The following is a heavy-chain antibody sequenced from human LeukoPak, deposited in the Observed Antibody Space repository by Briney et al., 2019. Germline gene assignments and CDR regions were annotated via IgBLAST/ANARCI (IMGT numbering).Heavy chain of an antibody. V-gene: IGHV1-24*01. J-gene: IGHJ4*02. CDR2: FDPEDGEDGET. CDR3: AMTDRYAGRPFDY. CDR1: GYSLIEVA. Sequence: ASVKVSCTVSGYSLIEVAMHWVRQAPGKGLEWVGRFDPEDGEDGETHYAQKFQGRFTMTEDASTDTAYMELTSLSSEDTALYYCAMTDRYAGRPFDYWGQGTLVTVSS. D-gene: IGHD3-9*01.